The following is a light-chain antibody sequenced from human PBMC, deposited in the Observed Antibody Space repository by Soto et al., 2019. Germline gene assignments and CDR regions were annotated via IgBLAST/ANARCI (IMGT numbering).Light chain of an antibody. Sequence: DIQMTRSPSTLSASVGDRVTITCRASQSISGWLAWYQQKPGKAPKLLIYDASSLESGVPSRFSGSGSGTEFTLTITSLQPGDFATYYCQQYNSYPWTFGQGTKVDI. V-gene: IGKV1-5*01. J-gene: IGKJ1*01. CDR2: DAS. CDR1: QSISGW. CDR3: QQYNSYPWT.